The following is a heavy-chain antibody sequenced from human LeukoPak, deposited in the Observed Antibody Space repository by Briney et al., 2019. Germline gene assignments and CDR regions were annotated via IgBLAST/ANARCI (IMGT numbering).Heavy chain of an antibody. V-gene: IGHV3-30*04. Sequence: PGRSLRLSCAASGFTFSSYAMHWVRQAPGKGLEWVAVISYDGSNKYYADSVKGRFTISRDNSKNTLYLQMNSLRAEDTAVYFCARERQDTILHSGAFDIWGQGTMVTVSS. CDR3: ARERQDTILHSGAFDI. D-gene: IGHD2-21*01. CDR1: GFTFSSYA. J-gene: IGHJ3*02. CDR2: ISYDGSNK.